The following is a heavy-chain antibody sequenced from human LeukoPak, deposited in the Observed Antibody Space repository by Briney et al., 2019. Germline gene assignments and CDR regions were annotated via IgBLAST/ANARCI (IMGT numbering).Heavy chain of an antibody. CDR1: GGSISSYY. CDR3: ARDLRGSSSGDY. CDR2: IYYSGST. J-gene: IGHJ4*02. D-gene: IGHD6-6*01. V-gene: IGHV4-59*12. Sequence: PSETLSLTCTVSGGSISSYYWSWIRQPPGKGLEWIGYIYYSGSTNYNPSLKSRVTISVDTSKNQFSLKLSSVTAADTAVYYCARDLRGSSSGDYWGQGTLVTVSS.